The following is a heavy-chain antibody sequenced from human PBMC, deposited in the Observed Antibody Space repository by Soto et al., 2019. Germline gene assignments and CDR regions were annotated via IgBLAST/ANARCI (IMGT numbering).Heavy chain of an antibody. CDR2: MYYIGSP. CDR3: ARILSAPPDYFYYYMDA. J-gene: IGHJ6*03. CDR1: GGFITSFY. D-gene: IGHD3-3*01. Sequence: SETLCLTCSVSGGFITSFYWTWIRQSPGKGLEYIGYMYYIGSPYYNPSLKSRVTISSDTSKNQFSLTLTSVTAADTGVYYCARILSAPPDYFYYYMDAWGTGTTVTVSS. V-gene: IGHV4-59*08.